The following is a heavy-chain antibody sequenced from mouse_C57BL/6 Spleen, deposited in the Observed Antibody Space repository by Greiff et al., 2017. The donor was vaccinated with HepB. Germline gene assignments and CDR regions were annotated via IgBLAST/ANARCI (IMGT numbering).Heavy chain of an antibody. D-gene: IGHD3-2*02. CDR1: GYAFSSSW. V-gene: IGHV1-82*01. J-gene: IGHJ2*01. CDR3: ARSGELSFDY. CDR2: IYPGDGDT. Sequence: VQLQQSGPELVKPGASVKISCKASGYAFSSSWMNWVKQRPGKGLEWIGRIYPGDGDTNYNGKFKGKTTLTADKSSSTAYMQLSSLTSEDSAVYFCARSGELSFDYWGQGTTLTVSS.